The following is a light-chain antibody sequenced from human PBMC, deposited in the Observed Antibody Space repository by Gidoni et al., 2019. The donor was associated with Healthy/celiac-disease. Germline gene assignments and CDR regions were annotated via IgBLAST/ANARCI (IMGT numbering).Light chain of an antibody. CDR1: QSVSSY. Sequence: EIVLTQSPATLSFSPGESATLSCRASQSVSSYLAWYQQKPGQAPRLLIYDASNRATGIPARFSGSGSGTDFTLTINSLEPEDFAVYYCQQRSNWPPLTFGGGTKVEIK. J-gene: IGKJ4*01. CDR2: DAS. CDR3: QQRSNWPPLT. V-gene: IGKV3-11*01.